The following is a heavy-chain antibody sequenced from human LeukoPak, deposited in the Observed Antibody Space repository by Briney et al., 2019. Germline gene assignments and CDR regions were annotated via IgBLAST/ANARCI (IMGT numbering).Heavy chain of an antibody. V-gene: IGHV4-59*08. D-gene: IGHD6-13*01. J-gene: IGHJ4*02. CDR1: AGSISSYY. CDR3: ASGAATGTGPGPYYSDY. CDR2: IYYSGNT. Sequence: SETLSLTCTVSAGSISSYYWSWVRQPPGRGLEWIGHIYYSGNTNYNPSLKSRVTISVDTSKSHFSLKLRSVTAADTAVYYCASGAATGTGPGPYYSDYWGQGTLVSVSS.